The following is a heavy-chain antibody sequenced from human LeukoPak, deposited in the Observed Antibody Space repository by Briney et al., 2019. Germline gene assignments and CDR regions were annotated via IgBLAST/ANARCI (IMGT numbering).Heavy chain of an antibody. CDR1: GFTVSSNY. J-gene: IGHJ4*02. V-gene: IGHV3-53*01. CDR2: IYSGGST. D-gene: IGHD6-19*01. CDR3: AKSPQWLVEKYFDY. Sequence: GGSLRLSCAASGFTVSSNYMSWVRQAPGKGLEWVSVIYSGGSTYYADSVKGRFTISRDNSKNTLYLQMNSLRAEDTAVYYCAKSPQWLVEKYFDYWGQGTLVTVSS.